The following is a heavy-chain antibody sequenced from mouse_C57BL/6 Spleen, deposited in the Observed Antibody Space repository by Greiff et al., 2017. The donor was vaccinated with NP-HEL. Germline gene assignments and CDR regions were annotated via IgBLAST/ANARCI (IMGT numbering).Heavy chain of an antibody. CDR1: GFTFTDYY. V-gene: IGHV7-3*01. J-gene: IGHJ4*01. CDR3: ARYHYYYGSSYGYAMDY. CDR2: IRNKANGYTT. D-gene: IGHD1-1*01. Sequence: EVQRVESGGGLVQPGGSLSLSCAASGFTFTDYYMSWVRQPPGKALEWLGFIRNKANGYTTEYSASVKGRFTISRDNSQSILYLQMNALRAEDSATYYCARYHYYYGSSYGYAMDYWGQGTSVTVSS.